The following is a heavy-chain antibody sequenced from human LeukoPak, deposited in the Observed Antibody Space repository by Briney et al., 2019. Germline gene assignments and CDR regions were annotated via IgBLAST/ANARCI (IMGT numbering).Heavy chain of an antibody. CDR1: GYTFTRYG. Sequence: ASVKDSCKASGYTFTRYGISWVRQAPGQGLEWMGWISAYNGNTNYAQNLQGRVTMTTDTSTSTAYMELRSLRSDDTAVYYCARDWENGDGYNFGDYFDYWGQGTLVTVSS. V-gene: IGHV1-18*01. D-gene: IGHD5-24*01. J-gene: IGHJ4*02. CDR2: ISAYNGNT. CDR3: ARDWENGDGYNFGDYFDY.